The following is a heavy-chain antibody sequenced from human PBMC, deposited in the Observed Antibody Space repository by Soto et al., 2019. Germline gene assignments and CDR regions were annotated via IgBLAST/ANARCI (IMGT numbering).Heavy chain of an antibody. D-gene: IGHD1-26*01. J-gene: IGHJ4*02. Sequence: GGSLRLSCAASGFSLRDYGMHWVRQAPGKGLEYVAAVSDDGSGQYYADSVRGRFTISRDNSKNTVYLQLDSLTTGDTAVYYCARDPTGGYFHYDYWGQGALVTVSS. CDR1: GFSLRDYG. CDR3: ARDPTGGYFHYDY. CDR2: VSDDGSGQ. V-gene: IGHV3-30*17.